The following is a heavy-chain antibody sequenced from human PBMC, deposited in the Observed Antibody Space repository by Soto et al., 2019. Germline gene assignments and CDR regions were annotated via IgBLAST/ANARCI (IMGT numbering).Heavy chain of an antibody. J-gene: IGHJ4*02. Sequence: PSETLSLTCTVSGGSISSSSYYWGWIRQPPGKGLEWIGYIYYTGSTNYNPSLKSRVTLSADTSKNQFSLKLISVTAADTAMYYCARVDSSGSYFDYWGQGTLVTVSS. CDR2: IYYTGST. V-gene: IGHV4-61*05. CDR1: GGSISSSSYY. CDR3: ARVDSSGSYFDY. D-gene: IGHD3-22*01.